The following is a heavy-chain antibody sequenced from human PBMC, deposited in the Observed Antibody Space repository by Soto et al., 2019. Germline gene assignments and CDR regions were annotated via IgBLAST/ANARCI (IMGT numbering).Heavy chain of an antibody. Sequence: QVQLQESGPGLVKPSETLSLTCTVSGGSISSYYWNWIRQPAGKGLEWIGRIYSSGSTNDNPSLMSRVAMSVDTSKTQSTLKLSSVTAADTAVYYCAREWGRGIAAAGSWAFEYWGQRTLVTVSS. CDR3: AREWGRGIAAAGSWAFEY. J-gene: IGHJ4*02. CDR1: GGSISSYY. CDR2: IYSSGST. D-gene: IGHD6-13*01. V-gene: IGHV4-4*07.